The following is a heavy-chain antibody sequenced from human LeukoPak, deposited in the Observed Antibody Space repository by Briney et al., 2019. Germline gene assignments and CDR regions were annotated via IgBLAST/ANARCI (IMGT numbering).Heavy chain of an antibody. CDR3: ARRPVEYSSSWHDY. V-gene: IGHV4-39*01. CDR1: GGSISSSSYY. CDR2: IYYSGST. Sequence: SETLSLTCTVSGGSISSSSYYWGWIRQPPGKGLEWIGSIYYSGSTYYNPSLKSRVTISVDTSKNQFSLKLSSVTAADTAVYYCARRPVEYSSSWHDYWGQGTLVTVSS. J-gene: IGHJ4*02. D-gene: IGHD6-6*01.